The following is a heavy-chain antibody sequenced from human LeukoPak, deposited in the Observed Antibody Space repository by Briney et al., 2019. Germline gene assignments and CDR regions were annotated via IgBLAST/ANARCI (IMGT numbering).Heavy chain of an antibody. CDR2: IYYSGST. CDR3: ATLLPAAYFDF. CDR1: GGSISSYY. J-gene: IGHJ4*02. D-gene: IGHD2-2*01. V-gene: IGHV4-59*01. Sequence: SETLSLTCTVSGGSISSYYWSWIRQPPGKGLEWIGYIYYSGSTNYNPSLKSRVTISVDTSKNQFSLKLSSVTAADTAVYYCATLLPAAYFDFWGQGTLVTVSS.